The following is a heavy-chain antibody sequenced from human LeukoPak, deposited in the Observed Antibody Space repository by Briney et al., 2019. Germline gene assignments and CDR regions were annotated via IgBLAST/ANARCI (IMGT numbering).Heavy chain of an antibody. CDR3: ARGSTVTTNPLFDY. D-gene: IGHD4-17*01. CDR1: GFTFNTYD. Sequence: PGGSLRLSCAASGFTFNTYDMNWVRQAPGKGLEWVSTIRSSSSNMYYADSVKGRFTISRDNAKNSLYLQMNSLRAEDTAVYYCARGSTVTTNPLFDYWGQGTLVTVSS. V-gene: IGHV3-21*01. J-gene: IGHJ4*02. CDR2: IRSSSSNM.